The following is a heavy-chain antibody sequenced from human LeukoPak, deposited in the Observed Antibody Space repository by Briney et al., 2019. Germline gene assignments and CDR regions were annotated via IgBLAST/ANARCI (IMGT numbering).Heavy chain of an antibody. V-gene: IGHV4-61*02. CDR2: IYTSGST. D-gene: IGHD4-17*01. CDR3: ARGDYGDYSYYYYYYMDV. CDR1: GGSISSGSYY. Sequence: PSQTLSLTCTGSGGSISSGSYYWSWIRQPAGKGLEGIGRIYTSGSTNYNPSLKSRVTISVDTSKNQFSLKLSSVTAADTAVYYCARGDYGDYSYYYYYYMDVWGKGTTVTVSS. J-gene: IGHJ6*03.